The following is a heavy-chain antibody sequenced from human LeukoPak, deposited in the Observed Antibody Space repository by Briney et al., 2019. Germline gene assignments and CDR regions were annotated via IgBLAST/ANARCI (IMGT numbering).Heavy chain of an antibody. CDR3: AKGYSGYDLDYFDY. J-gene: IGHJ4*02. CDR1: GFTFSSYS. D-gene: IGHD5-12*01. CDR2: ISSSSSYI. Sequence: PGGSLRLSCAASGFTFSSYSMNWVRQAPGKGLEWVSSISSSSSYIYYADSVKGRFTISRDNAKNSLYLQMNSLRAEDTAVYYCAKGYSGYDLDYFDYWGQGTLVTVSS. V-gene: IGHV3-21*01.